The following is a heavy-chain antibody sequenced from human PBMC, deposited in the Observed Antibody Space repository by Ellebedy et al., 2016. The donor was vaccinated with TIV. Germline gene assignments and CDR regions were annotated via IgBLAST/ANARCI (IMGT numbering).Heavy chain of an antibody. CDR1: GFTFSNYG. CDR3: ARDRATTGKMSWYFDY. D-gene: IGHD1-1*01. J-gene: IGHJ4*02. Sequence: PGGSLRLSCAASGFTFSNYGIHWVRQTPDKGLEWVTVISYDGKNQYYTDSVKGRFTISRDDSKNTVYLQMNNLRAEDTAVYYCARDRATTGKMSWYFDYWGQGTLVTVSA. CDR2: ISYDGKNQ. V-gene: IGHV3-30*03.